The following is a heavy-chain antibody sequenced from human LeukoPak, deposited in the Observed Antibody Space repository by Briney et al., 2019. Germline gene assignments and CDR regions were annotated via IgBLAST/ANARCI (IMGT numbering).Heavy chain of an antibody. Sequence: ASVKVSCKASGYTFTGYYMHWVRQAPGQGLEWMGWINPNSDGTNSAQKFRGRVTMTRDTSISTAYMELSRLRSDDTAVYYCARQERANYYYMDVWGKGTTVTVSS. CDR3: ARQERANYYYMDV. V-gene: IGHV1-2*02. CDR2: INPNSDGT. J-gene: IGHJ6*03. CDR1: GYTFTGYY.